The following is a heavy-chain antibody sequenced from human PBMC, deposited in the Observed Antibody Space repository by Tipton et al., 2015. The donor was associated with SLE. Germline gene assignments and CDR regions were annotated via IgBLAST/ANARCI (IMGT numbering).Heavy chain of an antibody. CDR1: GFTFSSYS. D-gene: IGHD3-22*01. CDR3: ARGLSNSGYPDY. Sequence: GSLRLSCAASGFTFSSYSMNWVRQAPGKGLEWASSISSGDTFIYYADSVKGRFTISRDNSKNSLYLQMNSLRAEDTAMYYCARGLSNSGYPDYWGQGTLVTVSS. V-gene: IGHV3-21*01. J-gene: IGHJ4*02. CDR2: ISSGDTFI.